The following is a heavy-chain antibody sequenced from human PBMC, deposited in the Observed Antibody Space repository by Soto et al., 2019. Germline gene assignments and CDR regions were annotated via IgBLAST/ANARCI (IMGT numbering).Heavy chain of an antibody. CDR3: ARGTREDYYDSPPVSFDI. D-gene: IGHD3-22*01. CDR2: IIPIFGTA. V-gene: IGHV1-69*01. J-gene: IGHJ3*02. CDR1: GGTFSSYA. Sequence: VKVSCQASGGTFSSYAISWVRQAPGQGLEWMGGIIPIFGTANYAQKFQGRVTITADESTSTAYMELSSLRSEDTAVYYCARGTREDYYDSPPVSFDIWGQGTMVTVSS.